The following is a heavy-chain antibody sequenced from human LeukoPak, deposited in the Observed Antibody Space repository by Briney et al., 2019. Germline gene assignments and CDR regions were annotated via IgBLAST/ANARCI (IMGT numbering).Heavy chain of an antibody. Sequence: QPGGSLRLSCAASGFSLSAYGVPWVRQAPGKGLEWVAVIWYDGTSKDYADSVKGRFTFSRDNSKNTLYLQMNSLTVEDTAVYYCARSQSSSLIDYWGQGSLVTVSS. CDR3: ARSQSSSLIDY. V-gene: IGHV3-33*01. J-gene: IGHJ4*02. CDR1: GFSLSAYG. CDR2: IWYDGTSK. D-gene: IGHD6-13*01.